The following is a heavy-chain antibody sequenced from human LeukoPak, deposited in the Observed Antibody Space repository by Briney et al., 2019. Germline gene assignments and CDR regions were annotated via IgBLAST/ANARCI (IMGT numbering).Heavy chain of an antibody. J-gene: IGHJ4*02. CDR2: IYYSGST. CDR3: ARLRISSTYLWFGEFIFDY. CDR1: GGSISSYY. V-gene: IGHV4-59*01. Sequence: PSQTLSLTCTVSGGSISSYYWSWIRQPPGKGLEWIGYIYYSGSTNYNPSLKSRVTISVDTSKNQFSLQLSSVTAADTAVYCCARLRISSTYLWFGEFIFDYWGQGTLVTVSS. D-gene: IGHD3-10*01.